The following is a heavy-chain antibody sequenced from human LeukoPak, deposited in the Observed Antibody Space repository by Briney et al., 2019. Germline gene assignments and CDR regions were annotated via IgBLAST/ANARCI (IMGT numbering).Heavy chain of an antibody. CDR1: GYTLTELS. CDR3: ASRYGYCSGGSCRLDFDY. D-gene: IGHD2-15*01. Sequence: ASVKVSCKVSGYTLTELSMHWVRQAPGKGLEWMGGFDPEDGETIYAQKFQGGVTMTEDTSTDTAYMELSSLRSEDTAVYYCASRYGYCSGGSCRLDFDYWGQGTLVTVSS. J-gene: IGHJ4*02. CDR2: FDPEDGET. V-gene: IGHV1-24*01.